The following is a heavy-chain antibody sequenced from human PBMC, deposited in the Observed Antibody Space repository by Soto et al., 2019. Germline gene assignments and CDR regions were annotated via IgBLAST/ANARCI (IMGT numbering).Heavy chain of an antibody. Sequence: PGGSLRLSCAASGFTFSSYAMHLVRQAPGKGLEWVAVISYDGSNKYYADSVKGRFTISRDNSKNTLYLQMNSLRAEDTAVYYCARDICSSTSCYQINYYYYGMDVWGQGTTVTVSS. CDR3: ARDICSSTSCYQINYYYYGMDV. CDR2: ISYDGSNK. J-gene: IGHJ6*02. V-gene: IGHV3-30-3*01. CDR1: GFTFSSYA. D-gene: IGHD2-2*01.